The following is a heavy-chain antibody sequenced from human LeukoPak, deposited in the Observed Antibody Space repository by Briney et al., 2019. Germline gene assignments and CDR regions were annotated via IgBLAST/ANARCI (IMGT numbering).Heavy chain of an antibody. V-gene: IGHV3-7*01. Sequence: GGSLRLSCEVSGFTFNIYWMTWVRQAPGKGLEWVANIKDDGTEKYYVDSIKGRFTISRDNTKNTLYLQMNSLRAEDTAVYYCAKVKGDSSGYYYAVYYYGMDVWGQGTTVTVSS. CDR2: IKDDGTEK. D-gene: IGHD3-22*01. CDR1: GFTFNIYW. CDR3: AKVKGDSSGYYYAVYYYGMDV. J-gene: IGHJ6*02.